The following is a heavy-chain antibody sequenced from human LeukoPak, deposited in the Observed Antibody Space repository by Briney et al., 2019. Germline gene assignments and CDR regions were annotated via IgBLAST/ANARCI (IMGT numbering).Heavy chain of an antibody. CDR2: ISSSGSTI. V-gene: IGHV3-48*03. J-gene: IGHJ4*02. CDR1: GFTFSSYE. CDR3: ARDKRRGAVAVPFDY. D-gene: IGHD6-19*01. Sequence: PGRSLRLSCAASGFTFSSYEMNWVRQAPGKGLEWVSYISSSGSTIYYADSVKGRFTISRDNAKNSLYLQMNSLRAEDTAVYYCARDKRRGAVAVPFDYWGQGTLVTVSS.